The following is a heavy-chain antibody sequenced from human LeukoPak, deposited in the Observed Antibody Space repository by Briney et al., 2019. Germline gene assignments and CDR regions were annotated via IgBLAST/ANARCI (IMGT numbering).Heavy chain of an antibody. J-gene: IGHJ4*02. CDR3: ARASGGLYSSSPDY. Sequence: SETLSLTCTVSGGSISSSSYYWGWIRQPPGKGLEWIGSIYHSGSTYYNPSLKSRVTISVDRSKNQFSLKLSSVTAADTAVYYCARASGGLYSSSPDYWGQGTLVTVSS. D-gene: IGHD6-13*01. V-gene: IGHV4-39*07. CDR1: GGSISSSSYY. CDR2: IYHSGST.